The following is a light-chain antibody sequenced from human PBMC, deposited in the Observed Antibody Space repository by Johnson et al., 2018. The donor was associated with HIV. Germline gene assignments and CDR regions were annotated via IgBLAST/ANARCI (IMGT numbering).Light chain of an antibody. CDR3: GTWDSSLSANV. V-gene: IGLV1-51*01. J-gene: IGLJ1*01. Sequence: QSVLTQPPSVSAAPGQKVTISCSGSTSNIGNNYVSWYQQFPGTAPKLLIYDNNKRPSGIPDRFSGSKSGTSATLGITGLQTGDEADYYCGTWDSSLSANVVGTGNKVTVL. CDR1: TSNIGNNY. CDR2: DNN.